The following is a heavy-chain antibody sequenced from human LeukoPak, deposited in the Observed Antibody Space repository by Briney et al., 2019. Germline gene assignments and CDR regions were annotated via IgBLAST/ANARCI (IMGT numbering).Heavy chain of an antibody. J-gene: IGHJ4*02. D-gene: IGHD6-6*01. Sequence: GGSLRLSCAASGFTFSSYAMSWVRQAPGKGLEWVSAISGSGGSTYYADSVKGRFTISRDNSKNTLYLQMNSLRAEDTAVYYCAKSSYSSSSGTDDYWGQGTLVTVSS. CDR3: AKSSYSSSSGTDDY. CDR1: GFTFSSYA. V-gene: IGHV3-23*01. CDR2: ISGSGGST.